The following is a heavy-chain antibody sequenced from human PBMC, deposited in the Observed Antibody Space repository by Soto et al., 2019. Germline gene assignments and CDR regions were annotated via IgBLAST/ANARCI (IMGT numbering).Heavy chain of an antibody. V-gene: IGHV3-21*01. Sequence: GGSLRLSCASSVFTFSSYSMNWVRQAPGKGLEWVSSISSSSSYIYYADSVKGRFTISRDNAKNSLYLQMNSLRAEDTAVYYCARVGGGYQLLHAFDIWGQGTMVTVSS. CDR2: ISSSSSYI. CDR3: ARVGGGYQLLHAFDI. J-gene: IGHJ3*02. CDR1: VFTFSSYS. D-gene: IGHD2-2*01.